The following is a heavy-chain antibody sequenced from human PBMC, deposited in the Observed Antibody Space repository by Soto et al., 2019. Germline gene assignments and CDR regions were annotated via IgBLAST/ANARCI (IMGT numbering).Heavy chain of an antibody. V-gene: IGHV3-49*03. CDR1: GFTFGDYA. Sequence: GGSLRLSCTASGFTFGDYAMSWFRQAPGKGLEWVGFIRSKAYGGTTEYAASVKGRFTISRDDSKSIAYLQMNSLKTEDTAVYYCTRRSWSDYGDKGLDYWGQGTLVTVSS. D-gene: IGHD4-17*01. J-gene: IGHJ4*02. CDR2: IRSKAYGGTT. CDR3: TRRSWSDYGDKGLDY.